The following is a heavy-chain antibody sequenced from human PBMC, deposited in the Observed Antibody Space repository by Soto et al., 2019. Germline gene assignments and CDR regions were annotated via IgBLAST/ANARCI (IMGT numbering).Heavy chain of an antibody. Sequence: GGSLRLSCAASGFTFSTYSMNWVRQAPGKGLEWVAYISPTSSSIYYADSVKGRFTVSRDNARNSLYLQMNSLRDEDTALYYCVRGDKWELPSGLDYWGQGTLVTVSS. CDR1: GFTFSTYS. V-gene: IGHV3-48*02. J-gene: IGHJ4*02. CDR2: ISPTSSSI. CDR3: VRGDKWELPSGLDY. D-gene: IGHD1-26*01.